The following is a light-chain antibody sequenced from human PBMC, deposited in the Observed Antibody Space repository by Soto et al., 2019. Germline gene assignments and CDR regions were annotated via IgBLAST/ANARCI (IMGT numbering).Light chain of an antibody. CDR2: SNN. CDR3: AAWDDSLNGAV. J-gene: IGLJ7*01. CDR1: SSNIGSNT. Sequence: QAVVTQPPSASGTPGQRVTISCSGSSSNIGSNTVNWYQQLPGTAPKLLIYSNNQRPSGVPDRFSGSKSGTSAFLAISGLQSEDEADYYCAAWDDSLNGAVFGGGTQLTVL. V-gene: IGLV1-44*01.